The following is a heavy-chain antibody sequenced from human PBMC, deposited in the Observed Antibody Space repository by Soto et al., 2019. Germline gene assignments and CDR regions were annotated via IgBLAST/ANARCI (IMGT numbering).Heavy chain of an antibody. CDR1: GGSISSGGYY. V-gene: IGHV4-31*03. CDR3: ARVCGGDCHYGMDV. J-gene: IGHJ6*02. Sequence: SETLSLTCTVSGGSISSGGYYWSWIRQQPGKGMEWIGYIYYSGSTYYNPSLKSRVTISVDTSKNQFSLKLSSVTAADTVVYYCARVCGGDCHYGMDVWGQGTTVTVSS. D-gene: IGHD2-21*02. CDR2: IYYSGST.